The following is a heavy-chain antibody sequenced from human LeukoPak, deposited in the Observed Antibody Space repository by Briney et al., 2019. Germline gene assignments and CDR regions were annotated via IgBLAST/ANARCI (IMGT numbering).Heavy chain of an antibody. D-gene: IGHD4-17*01. Sequence: SETLSLTCAVYGGSFSGYYWSWIRQPPGKGLEWIGSIYYSGSTYYNPSLKSRVTISVDTSKNQFSLKLSSVTAADTAVYYCARQATRAVTTRLNWFDPWGQGTLVTVTS. J-gene: IGHJ5*02. CDR1: GGSFSGYY. CDR2: IYYSGST. CDR3: ARQATRAVTTRLNWFDP. V-gene: IGHV4-34*01.